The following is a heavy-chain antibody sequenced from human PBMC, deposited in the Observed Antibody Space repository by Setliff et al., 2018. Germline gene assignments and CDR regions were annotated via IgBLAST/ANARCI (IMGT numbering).Heavy chain of an antibody. V-gene: IGHV1-46*01. D-gene: IGHD6-13*01. Sequence: ASVKVSCKTSGYSFTSHYMHWVRQAPGQGLEWMGIINPGGLSSSSTQKFEGRVTMTRDTSTSTVYMDLRGLTSEDTAVYYCGRAGVAAADRKGLLDHWGQGTLVTVSS. CDR3: GRAGVAAADRKGLLDH. CDR2: INPGGLSS. J-gene: IGHJ4*02. CDR1: GYSFTSHY.